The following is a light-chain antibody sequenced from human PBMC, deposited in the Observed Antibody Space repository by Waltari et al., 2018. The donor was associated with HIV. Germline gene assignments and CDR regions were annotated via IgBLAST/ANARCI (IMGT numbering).Light chain of an antibody. V-gene: IGLV2-14*01. Sequence: QSALTQPASVSGSTGQSVTISCTGTSSDVGGYNYVSWYQQYPGKAPKLIIYDVTQRPSGISTRFSGSKSGNTASLTISGLQADDEGEYFCSSYTSSTTVAFGGGTKLTVL. CDR3: SSYTSSTTVA. CDR2: DVT. J-gene: IGLJ2*01. CDR1: SSDVGGYNY.